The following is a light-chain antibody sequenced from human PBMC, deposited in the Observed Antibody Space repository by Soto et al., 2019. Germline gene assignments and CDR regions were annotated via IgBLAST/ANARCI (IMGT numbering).Light chain of an antibody. Sequence: SYELTQPPSVSVAPGKTARITCGGNNIGSKSVHWYQQKPGQAPVLVIYYDSDRPSGIPERFSGSNSGNTATLTISRVEAGDEADYYCQVWVSSSDQVVLGGGTKLTVL. CDR2: YDS. CDR3: QVWVSSSDQVV. CDR1: NIGSKS. V-gene: IGLV3-21*04. J-gene: IGLJ2*01.